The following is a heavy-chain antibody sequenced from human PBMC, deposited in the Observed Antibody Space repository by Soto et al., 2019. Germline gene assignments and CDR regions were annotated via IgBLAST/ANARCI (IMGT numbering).Heavy chain of an antibody. Sequence: SVKVSCKASGGTFSSYAISWVRQAPGQGLEWMGGIIPIFGTANYAQKFQGRVTITADESTSTAYMELSSLRSEDTAVYYCARALEPYDILTGYFDYWGQGTLVTVSS. D-gene: IGHD3-9*01. CDR2: IIPIFGTA. J-gene: IGHJ4*02. V-gene: IGHV1-69*13. CDR3: ARALEPYDILTGYFDY. CDR1: GGTFSSYA.